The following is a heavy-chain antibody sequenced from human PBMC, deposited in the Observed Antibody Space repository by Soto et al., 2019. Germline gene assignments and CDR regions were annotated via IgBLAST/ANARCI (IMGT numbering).Heavy chain of an antibody. CDR2: MWYDGTNK. Sequence: GGSLRLSFAASGFTFRIYSMHWVRQSPGKGLEWVAVMWYDGTNKYYGESVKGRFTISRDNSENTLYLQMNSLRVEDTAVYYCARDATFGTKGGSFDIWGHGTLVTVSS. CDR3: ARDATFGTKGGSFDI. D-gene: IGHD3-16*01. CDR1: GFTFRIYS. V-gene: IGHV3-33*01. J-gene: IGHJ3*02.